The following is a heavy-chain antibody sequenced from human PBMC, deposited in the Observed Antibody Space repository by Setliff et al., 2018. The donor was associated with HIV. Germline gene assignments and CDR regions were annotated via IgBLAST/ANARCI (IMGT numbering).Heavy chain of an antibody. Sequence: GASVKVSCKTSGYAFTSYHIHWVRQAPGQGLEWIGKIFVVDSTTHYAQKLQGRGTLTSDTSTNTVYMELSSLRSEDTAVYYCAREGPKTYYFHYWGQGTLVNVSS. CDR2: IFVVDSTT. CDR1: GYAFTSYH. J-gene: IGHJ4*02. V-gene: IGHV1-46*01. CDR3: AREGPKTYYFHY.